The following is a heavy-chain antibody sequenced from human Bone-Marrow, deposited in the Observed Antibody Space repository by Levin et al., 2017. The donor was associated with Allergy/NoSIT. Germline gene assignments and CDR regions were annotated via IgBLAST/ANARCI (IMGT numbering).Heavy chain of an antibody. CDR2: IWFDGGEK. D-gene: IGHD4-17*01. CDR1: GFSFSIFA. CDR3: VRGEGDYVGDTFAL. J-gene: IGHJ3*01. Sequence: GESLKISCAASGFSFSIFAMHWVRQAPGKGLEWVAVIWFDGGEKSYADSMKGRITISRDNSKNTPYLQMKSLRVEDTAVYYCVRGEGDYVGDTFALWGQGTMVTVSS. V-gene: IGHV3-33*01.